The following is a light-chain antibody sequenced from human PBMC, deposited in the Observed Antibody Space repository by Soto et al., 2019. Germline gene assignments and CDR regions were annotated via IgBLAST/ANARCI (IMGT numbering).Light chain of an antibody. CDR2: GAS. J-gene: IGKJ2*01. Sequence: EIVLTQSPGTLSLSPGERATLSCRASQSVSSSYLAWYQQKPGQGPRLLIYGASSRATGIPDRFSGSGSGTDFTLTISRLEPEDFAVYYCQQYGSSPVTFGQGTKLEIK. V-gene: IGKV3-20*01. CDR3: QQYGSSPVT. CDR1: QSVSSSY.